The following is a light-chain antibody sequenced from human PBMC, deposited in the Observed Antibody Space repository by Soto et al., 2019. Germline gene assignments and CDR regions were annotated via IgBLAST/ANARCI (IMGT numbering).Light chain of an antibody. J-gene: IGLJ1*01. CDR2: EVI. CDR1: SSVVGTFNL. Sequence: QSVLTQVASVSGSPGQSITISCTGTSSVVGTFNLVSWYQQHPGKAPRLMIYEVIKRPSGVSNRFSGSKSGNTASLTISGLQAEDEADYYCCSYAGGSVYVFGTGTKVTVL. CDR3: CSYAGGSVYV. V-gene: IGLV2-23*02.